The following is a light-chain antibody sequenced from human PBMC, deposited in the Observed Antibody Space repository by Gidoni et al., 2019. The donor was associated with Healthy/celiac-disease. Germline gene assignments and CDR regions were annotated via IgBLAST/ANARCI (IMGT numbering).Light chain of an antibody. CDR1: QDISNY. J-gene: IGKJ5*01. Sequence: DLHMTQSPSSLSASVGDRVTITCQASQDISNYLNWYQQKPGKAPKLLIYDASNLETGVPSRFSGSGSGTDFTFTISSLQPEDIATYYCQQYDNLPITFXQXTRLEIK. CDR2: DAS. V-gene: IGKV1-33*01. CDR3: QQYDNLPIT.